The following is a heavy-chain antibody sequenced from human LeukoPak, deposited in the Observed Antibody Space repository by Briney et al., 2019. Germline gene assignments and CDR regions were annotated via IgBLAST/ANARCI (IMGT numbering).Heavy chain of an antibody. Sequence: PGGSLRLSCAASGFTFSSYAMSWVRQAPGKGLEWLSSITGSGGNTYYVDSVKGRFTISRDNSKSTLYLQMNSLRAEDTAVYYCARMAPFKITDYYYYYMDIWGKGTTVTVSS. CDR3: ARMAPFKITDYYYYYMDI. V-gene: IGHV3-23*01. D-gene: IGHD5-24*01. J-gene: IGHJ6*03. CDR1: GFTFSSYA. CDR2: ITGSGGNT.